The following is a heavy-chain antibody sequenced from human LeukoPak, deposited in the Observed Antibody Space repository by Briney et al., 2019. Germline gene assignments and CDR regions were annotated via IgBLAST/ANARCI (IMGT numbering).Heavy chain of an antibody. J-gene: IGHJ4*02. CDR3: ARGSRYSSGWYFDY. CDR1: GFTVSSNY. D-gene: IGHD6-19*01. Sequence: PGGSLRLSRAASGFTVSSNYMSWVRQAPGKGLEWVSVIYSGGSTYYADSVKGRFTISRDNSKNTLYLQMNSLRAEDAAVYYCARGSRYSSGWYFDYWGQGTLVTVSS. CDR2: IYSGGST. V-gene: IGHV3-53*01.